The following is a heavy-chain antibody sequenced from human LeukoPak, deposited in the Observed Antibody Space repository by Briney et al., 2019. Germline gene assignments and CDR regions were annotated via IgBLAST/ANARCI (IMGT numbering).Heavy chain of an antibody. Sequence: GGSLRLSCAASGFTFGTYNINWVRQAPGKWLEWVSSISSSSIYIYYADSVKGRFTISRDNAKNSLFLQMNSLRAEDTAVYYCARDGDSSGWYYYFDYWGQGTLVTVSS. CDR3: ARDGDSSGWYYYFDY. CDR1: GFTFGTYN. V-gene: IGHV3-21*01. J-gene: IGHJ4*02. D-gene: IGHD6-19*01. CDR2: ISSSSIYI.